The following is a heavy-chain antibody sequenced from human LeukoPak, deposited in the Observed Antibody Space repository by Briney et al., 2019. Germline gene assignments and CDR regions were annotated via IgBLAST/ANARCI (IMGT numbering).Heavy chain of an antibody. Sequence: ASVKVSCKASGYTFPSYFMHWVRQAPGQGLEWMGIINPTSGSTTYAQKFQGRVTMTRDTSTSTVYMELSSLRSDDTAVYYCARTAARRFDYWGQGTLVTVSS. CDR1: GYTFPSYF. J-gene: IGHJ4*02. D-gene: IGHD6-6*01. CDR3: ARTAARRFDY. V-gene: IGHV1-46*01. CDR2: INPTSGST.